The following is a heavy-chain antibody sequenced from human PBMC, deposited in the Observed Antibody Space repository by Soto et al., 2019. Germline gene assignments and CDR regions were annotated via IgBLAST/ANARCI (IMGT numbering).Heavy chain of an antibody. Sequence: PGESLKISCKGSGYSFTSYWIGWVRQMPGKGLEWMGIIYPGDPDTRYSPSFQGQVTISADKSISTAYLQWSSLKASDTAMYYCARVVVAATGYYYDMDVWGQGTTVTVS. CDR3: ARVVVAATGYYYDMDV. J-gene: IGHJ6*02. CDR1: GYSFTSYW. CDR2: IYPGDPDT. V-gene: IGHV5-51*01. D-gene: IGHD2-15*01.